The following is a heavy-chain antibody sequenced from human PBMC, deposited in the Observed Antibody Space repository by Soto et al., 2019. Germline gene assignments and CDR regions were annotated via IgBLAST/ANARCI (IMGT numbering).Heavy chain of an antibody. CDR2: SSPRGTYK. J-gene: IGHJ4*02. V-gene: IGHV3-11*06. Sequence: QVQLLESGGALVQPGGSLRLSCATSGFTLGDYYMSWIRQAPGKGLEFISYSSPRGTYKNYADSVKGRFTVSRDNAKNMLYLQMNSLRPEDTGVYYCARETDWIPDYWGQGTLVTVSS. CDR3: ARETDWIPDY. D-gene: IGHD5-18*01. CDR1: GFTLGDYY.